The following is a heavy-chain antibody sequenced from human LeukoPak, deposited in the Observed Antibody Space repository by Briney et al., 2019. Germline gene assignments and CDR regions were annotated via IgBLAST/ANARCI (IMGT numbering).Heavy chain of an antibody. V-gene: IGHV1-8*01. J-gene: IGHJ3*02. CDR2: MNPNSGNT. CDR3: ARGGTYSSGWYDMMYAFDI. CDR1: GYTFTSYD. D-gene: IGHD6-19*01. Sequence: GASVKVSCKASGYTFTSYDINWVRQATGQGLEWMGWMNPNSGNTGYAQKFQGRVTMTRNTSISTAYMELSSLRSEDTAVYYCARGGTYSSGWYDMMYAFDIWGQGTMVTVSS.